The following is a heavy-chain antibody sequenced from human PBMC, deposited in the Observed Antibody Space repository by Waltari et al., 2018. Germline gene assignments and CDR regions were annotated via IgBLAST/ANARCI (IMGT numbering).Heavy chain of an antibody. V-gene: IGHV4-34*01. Sequence: QVQLEQWGAGLLKPSETLSLTCAVYGGSFSGYYWSWIRQSPGKGLEWVGQINHSGSSNYNPYLESRVTISVDTSNNQFSLNLRSVTAADTAVYYCARRPGIAPTGTKGYFDNWGQGTLVTVSS. CDR3: ARRPGIAPTGTKGYFDN. D-gene: IGHD1-1*01. J-gene: IGHJ4*02. CDR2: INHSGSS. CDR1: GGSFSGYY.